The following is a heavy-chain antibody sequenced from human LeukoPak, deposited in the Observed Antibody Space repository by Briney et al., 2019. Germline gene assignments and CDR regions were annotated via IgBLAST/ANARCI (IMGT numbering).Heavy chain of an antibody. V-gene: IGHV3-7*01. Sequence: PGGSLRLSCAASGFTFSSYWMSWVRQAPGKGLEWVANIKEDGSEKYYVDSVVGRFAISRDNGKSSLYLQMNSLRVEDTAVYYCARDKIVGAITGSNFDCWGQGTLVTVSS. CDR3: ARDKIVGAITGSNFDC. CDR2: IKEDGSEK. J-gene: IGHJ4*02. D-gene: IGHD1-26*01. CDR1: GFTFSSYW.